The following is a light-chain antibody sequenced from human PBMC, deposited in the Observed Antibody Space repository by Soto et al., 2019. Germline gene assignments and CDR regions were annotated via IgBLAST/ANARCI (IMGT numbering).Light chain of an antibody. Sequence: QSALTQPASVSGSPGQSITIACTGTSSDIGGYNFVSWYQQHPGKAPKLLIYDVGNRPSGVSNRFSGPKSGNTASLTISGLQAEDEAHYYCNSYRTVSTYVFVTGTKLTVL. J-gene: IGLJ1*01. CDR2: DVG. CDR3: NSYRTVSTYV. V-gene: IGLV2-14*01. CDR1: SSDIGGYNF.